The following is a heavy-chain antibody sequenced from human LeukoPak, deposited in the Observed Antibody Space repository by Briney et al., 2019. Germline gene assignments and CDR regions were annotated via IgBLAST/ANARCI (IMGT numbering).Heavy chain of an antibody. CDR3: ARGLQYEGMDV. D-gene: IGHD2-8*01. CDR2: ISSSSSYI. Sequence: GGSLRLSCAASGFTFSSYSMNWVRQAPGKGLEWVSSISSSSSYICYADSVKGRFTISRDNAKNSLYLQMNSLRAEDTAVYYCARGLQYEGMDVWGQGTTVTVSS. V-gene: IGHV3-21*01. J-gene: IGHJ6*02. CDR1: GFTFSSYS.